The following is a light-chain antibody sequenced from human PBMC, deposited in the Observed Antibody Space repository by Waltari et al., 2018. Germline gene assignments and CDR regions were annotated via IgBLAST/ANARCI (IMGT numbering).Light chain of an antibody. CDR1: QGLGSSDGNTY. V-gene: IGKV2-30*01. CDR2: KVS. CDR3: MQGTHWPWT. J-gene: IGKJ1*01. Sequence: DVAMTQSPLSLPVTLGQPASIPCRSSQGLGSSDGNTYFSWFQQRPGQAPRRLLYKVSNRDSGVPDRFSGSGSGTDFTLRISRVEAEDVGVYYCMQGTHWPWTFGQGTKVEIK.